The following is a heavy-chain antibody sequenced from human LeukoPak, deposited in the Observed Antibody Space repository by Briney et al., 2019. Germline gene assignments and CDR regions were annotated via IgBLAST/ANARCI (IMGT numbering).Heavy chain of an antibody. J-gene: IGHJ4*02. D-gene: IGHD3-22*01. Sequence: GGSLRLSCAAYGFTFRNYGIHWVRQAPGKGLEWVAFVRYDSTKKYYADSVKGRFTISRDNFKNTLDLQMNSLRPEDTAVYHCAKDGSDSSGYFDYWGQGTLVTVSS. CDR2: VRYDSTKK. CDR1: GFTFRNYG. V-gene: IGHV3-30*02. CDR3: AKDGSDSSGYFDY.